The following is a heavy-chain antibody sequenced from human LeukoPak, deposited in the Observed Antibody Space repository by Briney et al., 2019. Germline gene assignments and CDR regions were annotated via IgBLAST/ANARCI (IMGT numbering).Heavy chain of an antibody. CDR2: TYYRSKWYN. V-gene: IGHV6-1*01. J-gene: IGHJ5*02. CDR3: ARDIVVVPAARRNNWFDP. D-gene: IGHD2-2*01. CDR1: GDSVSSNSAA. Sequence: SQTLSLTCAISGDSVSSNSAAWTWIRQSPSRGLEWLGRTYYRSKWYNDYAVSVKSRITINPDTSKNQFSLKLSSVTAADTAVYYCARDIVVVPAARRNNWFDPWGQGTLVTVSS.